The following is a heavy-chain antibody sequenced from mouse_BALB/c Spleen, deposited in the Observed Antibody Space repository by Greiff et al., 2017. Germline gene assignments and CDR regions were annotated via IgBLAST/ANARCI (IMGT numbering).Heavy chain of an antibody. CDR1: GYTFTSYW. V-gene: IGHV1S127*01. Sequence: VQLQQPGAELVKPGASVKMSCKASGYTFTSYWMHWVKQRPGQGLEWIGVIDPSDSYTSYNQKFKGKATLTVDTSSSTAYMQLSSLTSEDSAVYYCTRQGYGNYAWFAYWGQGTLVTVSA. D-gene: IGHD2-10*02. CDR3: TRQGYGNYAWFAY. CDR2: IDPSDSYT. J-gene: IGHJ3*01.